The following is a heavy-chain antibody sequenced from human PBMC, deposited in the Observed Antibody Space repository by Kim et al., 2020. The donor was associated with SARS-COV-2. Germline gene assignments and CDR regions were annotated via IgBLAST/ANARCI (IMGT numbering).Heavy chain of an antibody. D-gene: IGHD5-12*01. CDR3: ARDSGYGGYYILGD. V-gene: IGHV3-7*03. Sequence: YVDSVKGRVTIFRDNAKNSLYLQANSLRAEDSAMYYCARDSGYGGYYILGDWGQGTLVTVSS. J-gene: IGHJ4*02.